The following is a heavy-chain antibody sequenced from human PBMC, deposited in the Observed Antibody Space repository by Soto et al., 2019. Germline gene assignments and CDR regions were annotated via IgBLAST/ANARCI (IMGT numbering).Heavy chain of an antibody. CDR1: GFTFSSYG. Sequence: QVQMVESGGGVVQPGRSLRLSCAASGFTFSSYGMHWVRQAPGKGLEWVAVIWYDGSNKYYEDSVKGRFTISRDNSKNTLYLQMNSLIAEDTAVYYCARNPIVVVPAANVDYYYYGMDVWGQGTTVTVSS. J-gene: IGHJ6*02. CDR3: ARNPIVVVPAANVDYYYYGMDV. V-gene: IGHV3-33*01. D-gene: IGHD2-2*01. CDR2: IWYDGSNK.